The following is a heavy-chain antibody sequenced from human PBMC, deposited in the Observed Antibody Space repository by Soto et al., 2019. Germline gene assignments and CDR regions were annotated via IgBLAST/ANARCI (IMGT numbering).Heavy chain of an antibody. CDR1: GFTFSSYG. CDR3: AKGPRTICGVVNLDY. V-gene: IGHV3-30*18. J-gene: IGHJ4*02. D-gene: IGHD3-3*01. CDR2: ISYDGSNK. Sequence: QVQLVESGGGVVQPGRSLRLSCAASGFTFSSYGMHWVRQAPGKGLEWVAVISYDGSNKYYADSVKGRFTISRDNSKNTLYLQMNSLRAEDTAGYYCAKGPRTICGVVNLDYWGQGTLVTVSS.